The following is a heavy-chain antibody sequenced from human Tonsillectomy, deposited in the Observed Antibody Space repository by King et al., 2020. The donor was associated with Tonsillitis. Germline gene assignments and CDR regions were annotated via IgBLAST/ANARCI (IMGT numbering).Heavy chain of an antibody. D-gene: IGHD3/OR15-3a*01. J-gene: IGHJ3*01. CDR1: GFTFSSFW. CDR2: INSDGSST. V-gene: IGHV3-74*01. CDR3: AKVGERNFLTCSPDSFDF. Sequence: VQLVESGGDLVQPGGSLRLSCAASGFTFSSFWMHWVRQAPGKGLVWVSRINSDGSSTSYADSVKGRFTISRDNDKNTLFLQMNRLIDEDTAVYYCAKVGERNFLTCSPDSFDFWGQGKMVTVSS.